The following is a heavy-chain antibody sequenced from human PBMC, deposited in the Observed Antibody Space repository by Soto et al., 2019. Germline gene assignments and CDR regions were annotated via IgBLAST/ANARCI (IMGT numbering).Heavy chain of an antibody. CDR1: GYTFTSYD. V-gene: IGHV1-8*01. J-gene: IGHJ3*02. Sequence: ASVKVSCKASGYTFTSYDINWVRQAPGQGLEWMGWMNPNSGNTGYAQKFQGRVTMTRNTSISTAYMELSSLRSEDTAVYYCTRGRPHCSSTSCYLEAFDIWGQGTMVTVSS. CDR3: TRGRPHCSSTSCYLEAFDI. D-gene: IGHD2-2*01. CDR2: MNPNSGNT.